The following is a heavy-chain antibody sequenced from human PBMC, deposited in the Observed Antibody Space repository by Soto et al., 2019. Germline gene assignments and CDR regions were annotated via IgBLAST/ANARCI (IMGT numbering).Heavy chain of an antibody. CDR2: INHSGST. CDR3: ARSPRITIFGVVITDAFDI. V-gene: IGHV4-34*01. D-gene: IGHD3-3*01. J-gene: IGHJ3*02. CDR1: GGSFSGYY. Sequence: QVQLQQWGAGLLKPSETLSLTCAVYGGSFSGYYWSWIRQPPGKGLEWIGEINHSGSTNYNPSLKSRVTISVDTSKNQFSLKLSCVTAADTAVYYCARSPRITIFGVVITDAFDIWGQGTMVTVSS.